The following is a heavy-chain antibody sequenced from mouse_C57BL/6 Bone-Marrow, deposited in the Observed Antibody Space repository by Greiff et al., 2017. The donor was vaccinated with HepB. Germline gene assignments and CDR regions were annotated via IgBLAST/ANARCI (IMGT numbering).Heavy chain of an antibody. V-gene: IGHV3-6*01. CDR3: ARVRWFAWFAY. D-gene: IGHD2-3*01. Sequence: VQLQQSGPGLVKPSQSLSLTCSVTGYSITSGYYWNWIRQFPGNKLEWMGYISYDGSNNYNPSLKNRISITRDTSKNQFFLKLNSVTTEDTATYYCARVRWFAWFAYWGQGTLVTVSA. CDR1: GYSITSGYY. J-gene: IGHJ3*01. CDR2: ISYDGSN.